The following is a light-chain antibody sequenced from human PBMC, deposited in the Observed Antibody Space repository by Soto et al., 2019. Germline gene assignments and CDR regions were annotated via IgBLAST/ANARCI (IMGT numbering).Light chain of an antibody. V-gene: IGKV3-20*01. CDR3: QQYGTSPALT. Sequence: IVLTQSPGTLSLSPGERATLSCRASQSVSSSYLAWYQQKPRQAPRHLIYAASSRATVILDRFSGSGSGADFAVTISRLEPEDFAVYYCQQYGTSPALTFGGGTKVEIK. J-gene: IGKJ4*01. CDR1: QSVSSSY. CDR2: AAS.